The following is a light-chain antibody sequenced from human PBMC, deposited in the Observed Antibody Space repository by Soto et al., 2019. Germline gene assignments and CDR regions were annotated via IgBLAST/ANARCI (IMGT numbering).Light chain of an antibody. CDR2: DAS. Sequence: EIVLTQSPATLSLSPGEIATLSCSASQSVSSYLAWYQQKPGQAPRLLIYDASNRATGIPARFSGSGSGKDFTLTISSLEPEDFAVYYCQQRSNWLTFGGGTKVDIK. J-gene: IGKJ4*01. CDR1: QSVSSY. V-gene: IGKV3-11*01. CDR3: QQRSNWLT.